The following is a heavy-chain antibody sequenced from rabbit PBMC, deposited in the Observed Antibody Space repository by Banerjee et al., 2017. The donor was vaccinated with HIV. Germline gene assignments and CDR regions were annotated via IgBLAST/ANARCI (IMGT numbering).Heavy chain of an antibody. V-gene: IGHV1S40*01. CDR1: GFSFSSSYW. D-gene: IGHD2-1*01. J-gene: IGHJ4*01. CDR3: VSYDDYGDRNL. CDR2: IDTGDGDT. Sequence: QSLEESGGDLVKPEGSLTLTCTASGFSFSSSYWMCWVRQAPGKGLEWIGCIDTGDGDTYYASWVNGRFTISRDNAQNTLYLQLNSLTAADTATYFCVSYDDYGDRNLWGPGPSSPS.